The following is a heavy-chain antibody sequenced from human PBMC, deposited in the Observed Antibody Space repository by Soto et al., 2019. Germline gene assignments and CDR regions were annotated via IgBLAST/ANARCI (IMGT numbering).Heavy chain of an antibody. CDR3: ARLVYDTRLNYMYFDF. CDR2: IFHDGTA. D-gene: IGHD3-10*01. CDR1: GVSLTSGNW. J-gene: IGHJ4*02. Sequence: PEETLSLTCAVSGVSLTSGNWWTWVRQSPQRGLEYIGEIFHDGTANYYPSFERRVAMSVDTSRNQFSLKLTSVTAADTAVYFCARLVYDTRLNYMYFDFWGQGTLVTVYS. V-gene: IGHV4-4*01.